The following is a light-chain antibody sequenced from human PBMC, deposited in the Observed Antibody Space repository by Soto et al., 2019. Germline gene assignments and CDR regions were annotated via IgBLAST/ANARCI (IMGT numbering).Light chain of an antibody. J-gene: IGKJ5*01. V-gene: IGKV3-11*01. CDR3: QQRSNWPIT. Sequence: EIVLTQSPATLSLSPGERATLSCRASQSVSSYLAWFQQKPGQAPRLLIFDASNRPTGIAARFSGSGSGTDFTLTISSLEPEDFAVYYCQQRSNWPITFGQGTRLEIK. CDR2: DAS. CDR1: QSVSSY.